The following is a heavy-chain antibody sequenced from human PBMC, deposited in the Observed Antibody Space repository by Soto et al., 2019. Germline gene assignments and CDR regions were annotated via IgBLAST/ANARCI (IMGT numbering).Heavy chain of an antibody. J-gene: IGHJ4*02. CDR1: GGSNIRDGYY. CDR3: ERAKPAGYADF. Sequence: SETLSLTCTVSGGSNIRDGYYWSWIRQHPGKGLEWIAYISYSGSSYSNPSLKSRVTISADTSKNQFSLRLTSVTAADTAVYFCERAKPAGYADFWGQGTLVTVSS. V-gene: IGHV4-31*03. D-gene: IGHD2-2*01. CDR2: ISYSGSS.